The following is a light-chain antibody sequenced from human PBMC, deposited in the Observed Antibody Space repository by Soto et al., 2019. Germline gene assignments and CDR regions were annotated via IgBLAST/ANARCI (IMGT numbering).Light chain of an antibody. V-gene: IGKV1-5*01. J-gene: IGKJ1*01. CDR1: QSVSGW. CDR3: QHYNSYSEA. CDR2: DAS. Sequence: DIQMTHSPSTLSASVGDTVTVTCRASQSVSGWLAWYQQRPGKAPRLLIYDASSLESGVPSRFSGSGSGTEFTLTISSLQPDDFATYYCQHYNSYSEAFGQGTKVDIK.